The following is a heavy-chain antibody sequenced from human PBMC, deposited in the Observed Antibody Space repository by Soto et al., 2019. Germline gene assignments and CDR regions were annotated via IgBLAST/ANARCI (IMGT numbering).Heavy chain of an antibody. CDR2: IWYDGSNK. J-gene: IGHJ4*02. V-gene: IGHV3-33*01. Sequence: PWGALRLSCAASGFTFSSYGMHWVRQAPGKGLEWVAVIWYDGSNKYYADSVKGRFTISRDNSKNTLYPQMNSLRAEDTAVYYCARSTVSYGSNYFDYWGQGTLVTVSS. CDR1: GFTFSSYG. CDR3: ARSTVSYGSNYFDY. D-gene: IGHD5-18*01.